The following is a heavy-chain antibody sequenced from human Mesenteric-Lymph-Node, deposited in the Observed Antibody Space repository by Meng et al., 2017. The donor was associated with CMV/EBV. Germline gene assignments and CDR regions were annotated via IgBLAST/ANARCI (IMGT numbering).Heavy chain of an antibody. Sequence: SGDTFSRYASSWVRQAPGQGLEWMGGIIPVLGTPNYAQKFQGRVTIRADESASTVFMELSSLRSDDTAVYYCAREPASFGSATYYLDSWGQGTLVTVSS. D-gene: IGHD3-10*01. J-gene: IGHJ4*02. CDR1: GDTFSRYA. CDR3: AREPASFGSATYYLDS. V-gene: IGHV1-69*01. CDR2: IIPVLGTP.